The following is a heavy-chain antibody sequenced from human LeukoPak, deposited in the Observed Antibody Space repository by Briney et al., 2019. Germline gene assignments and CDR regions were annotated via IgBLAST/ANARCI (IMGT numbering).Heavy chain of an antibody. V-gene: IGHV4-59*01. CDR1: GGSISSYY. CDR3: ARDRMAAVGHYYYYMDV. J-gene: IGHJ6*03. D-gene: IGHD6-19*01. CDR2: IYYSGST. Sequence: SETLSLTCTVSGGSISSYYWSWIRQPPGKGLEWIGYIYYSGSTNYNPSLKSRVTISVDTSKNQFSLKLSSVTAADTAVYYCARDRMAAVGHYYYYMDVWGKGTTVTISS.